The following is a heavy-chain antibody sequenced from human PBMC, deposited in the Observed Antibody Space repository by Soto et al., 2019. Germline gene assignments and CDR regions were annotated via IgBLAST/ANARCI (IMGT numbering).Heavy chain of an antibody. CDR3: ARSIGTRPYFDY. J-gene: IGHJ4*02. D-gene: IGHD6-6*01. CDR2: VYYTGCA. CDR1: GASMNSVAFY. Sequence: QVQLQESGPGLVKPSQTLSLTCTVSGASMNSVAFYWNWVRQHPETGLEWIGNVYYTGCAYYNRSLMSRAAISIDTSRSQFSLKLNSVTAADTAVYYCARSIGTRPYFDYWGQGSLVTVSS. V-gene: IGHV4-31*03.